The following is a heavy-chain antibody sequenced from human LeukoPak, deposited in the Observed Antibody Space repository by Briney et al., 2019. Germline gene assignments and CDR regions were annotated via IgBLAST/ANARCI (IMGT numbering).Heavy chain of an antibody. Sequence: SETLSLTCTVSGGSISSYYWSWLRQPPGKGLEWIGYIYYSGSTNYNPSLKSRVTISVDTSKNQFSLKLRSVTAADTAVYYCARVTGYVIEDYFDYWGQGTLVTGSS. D-gene: IGHD3-22*01. CDR3: ARVTGYVIEDYFDY. J-gene: IGHJ4*02. CDR1: GGSISSYY. V-gene: IGHV4-59*01. CDR2: IYYSGST.